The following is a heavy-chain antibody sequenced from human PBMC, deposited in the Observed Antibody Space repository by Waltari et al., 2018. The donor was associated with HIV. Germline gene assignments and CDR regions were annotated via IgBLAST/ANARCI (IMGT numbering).Heavy chain of an antibody. Sequence: QDLLVESGGGLVNPGGSLRISCGATGFSFRAYYMSWIRQAPGKGLEWIAYISASGGVIHYADSVKDRFTVSRDNSNNLLYLQMDNVNADDTAMYYCAGRPGDWGQGTLVTVSS. D-gene: IGHD7-27*01. CDR2: ISASGGVI. CDR1: GFSFRAYY. CDR3: AGRPGD. J-gene: IGHJ4*02. V-gene: IGHV3-11*01.